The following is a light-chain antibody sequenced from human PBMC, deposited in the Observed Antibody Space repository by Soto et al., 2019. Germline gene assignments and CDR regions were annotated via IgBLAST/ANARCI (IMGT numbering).Light chain of an antibody. V-gene: IGLV2-14*01. J-gene: IGLJ1*01. CDR1: SRDVGGYNY. CDR2: DVS. CDR3: SSYSNSITLYV. Sequence: QSALTQPASVSGSPGQSITISCTGTSRDVGGYNYVSWYQQHPGKAPKLVIYDVSNRPSGVSDRFSGSKSGNTASLTISGLQTEDEADYYCSSYSNSITLYVFATWTTLTVL.